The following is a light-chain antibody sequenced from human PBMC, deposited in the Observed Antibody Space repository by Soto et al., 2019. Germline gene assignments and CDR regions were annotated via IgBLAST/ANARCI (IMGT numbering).Light chain of an antibody. J-gene: IGLJ1*01. CDR1: TNDVGGFNY. V-gene: IGLV2-8*01. Sequence: QAALTQPPSASGSAGQSVTISCTGPTNDVGGFNYVSWYQQHPGRVPKLIIYEVDKRPSGVPDRFSGSKSGNTASLTVSGLQADDEADYYCASYAGNSNYVFGTGTKLTAL. CDR2: EVD. CDR3: ASYAGNSNYV.